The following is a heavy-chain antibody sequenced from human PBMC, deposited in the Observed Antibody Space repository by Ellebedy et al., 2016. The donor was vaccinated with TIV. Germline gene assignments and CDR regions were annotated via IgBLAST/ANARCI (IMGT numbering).Heavy chain of an antibody. D-gene: IGHD3-22*01. Sequence: GESLKISCAASGFTFGSFAMHWVRQAPGKGLEWLSVISGGGDNTYHADSVKGRFTIIRDNSKNTLDLQMDRLRAEDTAVYYCAKGTSSGFDYDRVGCEYWGQGTLVTVSS. CDR3: AKGTSSGFDYDRVGCEY. V-gene: IGHV3-23*01. CDR2: ISGGGDNT. CDR1: GFTFGSFA. J-gene: IGHJ4*02.